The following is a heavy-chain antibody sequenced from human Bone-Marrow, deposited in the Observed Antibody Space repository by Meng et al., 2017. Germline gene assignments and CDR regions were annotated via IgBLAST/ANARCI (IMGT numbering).Heavy chain of an antibody. Sequence: QVQPEHWGAGLLKPSETLSLTCAVYGGSFSGYYWSWVRQPPGKGLEWIGEIYHGGDTNYNPSLKSRVTIAIDKSKNQFSLKLSSVTAADTAVYYCASWIYSCGWQWGQGALVTVSS. CDR1: GGSFSGYY. D-gene: IGHD6-19*01. CDR2: IYHGGDT. CDR3: ASWIYSCGWQ. J-gene: IGHJ4*02. V-gene: IGHV4-34*01.